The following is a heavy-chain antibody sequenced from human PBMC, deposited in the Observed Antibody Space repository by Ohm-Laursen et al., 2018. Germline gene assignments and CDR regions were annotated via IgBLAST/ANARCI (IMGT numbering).Heavy chain of an antibody. CDR1: GGSISSYY. J-gene: IGHJ2*01. CDR3: ARAYSGTYFDF. D-gene: IGHD1-26*01. CDR2: IYYSGST. V-gene: IGHV4-59*01. Sequence: TLSLTWTVPGGSISSYYWSWIRQPPGKGLEWIGYIYYSGSTNYNPSLKSRVTISADTSNNQFSLTLSSVTAADTAVYYCARAYSGTYFDFWGRGTLVTVSS.